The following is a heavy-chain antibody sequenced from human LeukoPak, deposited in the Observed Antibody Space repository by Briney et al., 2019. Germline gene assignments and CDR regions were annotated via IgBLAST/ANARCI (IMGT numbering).Heavy chain of an antibody. J-gene: IGHJ6*03. CDR3: GRVVGTHDYYYYYYMDV. CDR1: GYTFTSYG. CDR2: ISAYNDNT. V-gene: IGHV1-18*01. Sequence: ASVKVSCKASGYTFTSYGISWVRQAPGQGLEWMGWISAYNDNTNYAQKLQGRVTMTTDTSTSTAYMELRSLRSDDTAVYYCGRVVGTHDYYYYYYMDVWGKGTTVTVSS. D-gene: IGHD1-7*01.